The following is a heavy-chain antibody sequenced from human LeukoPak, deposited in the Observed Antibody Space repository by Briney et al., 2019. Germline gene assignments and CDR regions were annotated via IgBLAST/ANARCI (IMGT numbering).Heavy chain of an antibody. Sequence: PGGSLRLSCAASGFTFSSSAMSWVRQAPGKGLEWVPALSGSGANTYYADSVRGRFTISRDNPKNTLYLQMNSLRTEDTAVYYCAKFSPYGGVAYWGQGTLVTVSS. V-gene: IGHV3-23*01. CDR3: AKFSPYGGVAY. CDR2: LSGSGANT. J-gene: IGHJ4*02. D-gene: IGHD4-23*01. CDR1: GFTFSSSA.